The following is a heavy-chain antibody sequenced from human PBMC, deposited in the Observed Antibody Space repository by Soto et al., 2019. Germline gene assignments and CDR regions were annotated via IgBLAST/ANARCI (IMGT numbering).Heavy chain of an antibody. CDR2: INQSGST. J-gene: IGHJ3*02. D-gene: IGHD1-20*01. V-gene: IGHV4-34*01. CDR3: ALTGTTVRGAFDI. CDR1: GGSFSGYY. Sequence: QVQLQQWGAGLLKPSETLSLTCAVYGGSFSGYYWSWIRQPPGKGLEWIGEINQSGSTNYNPSLKSRVTISVDTSKNQFSLKLSSVTAADTAVYYCALTGTTVRGAFDIWGQGTMVTVSS.